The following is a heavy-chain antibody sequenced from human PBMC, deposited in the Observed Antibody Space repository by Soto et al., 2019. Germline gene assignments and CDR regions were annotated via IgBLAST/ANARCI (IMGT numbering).Heavy chain of an antibody. CDR1: GFTFGDYA. V-gene: IGHV3-49*04. Sequence: GGSLRLSCTASGFTFGDYAMSWVRQAPGKGLEWVGFIRGKAYGGTTEYAASVKGRFTISRDDSKSIAYLQMNSLKTEDTAVYYCTREAAPPYGMDVWGQGTTVTVSS. CDR2: IRGKAYGGTT. CDR3: TREAAPPYGMDV. J-gene: IGHJ6*02. D-gene: IGHD6-13*01.